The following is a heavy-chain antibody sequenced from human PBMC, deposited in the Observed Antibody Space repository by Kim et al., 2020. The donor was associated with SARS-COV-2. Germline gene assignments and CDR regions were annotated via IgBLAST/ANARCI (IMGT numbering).Heavy chain of an antibody. CDR3: ARFYYGSGSYYNVNAP. CDR1: GYTFTSYD. Sequence: ASVKVSCKASGYTFTSYDINWVRQATGQGLEWMGWMNPNSGNTGYAQKFQGRVTMTRNTSISTAYMELSSLRSEDTAVYYCARFYYGSGSYYNVNAPWGQGTMVTVSS. V-gene: IGHV1-8*01. CDR2: MNPNSGNT. D-gene: IGHD3-10*01. J-gene: IGHJ3*01.